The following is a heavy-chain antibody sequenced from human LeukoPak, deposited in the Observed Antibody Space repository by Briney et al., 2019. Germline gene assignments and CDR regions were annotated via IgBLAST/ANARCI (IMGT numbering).Heavy chain of an antibody. D-gene: IGHD3-9*01. Sequence: QPGGSLRLSCAASGFTFSSYEMNWVRQAPGKGLEWVSYISSSGSTIYYADSVKGRFTISRDNSKNTLYLQMNSLRAEDTAVYYCAREGDFNYDILTGYYIEGGYFDYWGQGTLVTVSS. CDR1: GFTFSSYE. J-gene: IGHJ4*02. V-gene: IGHV3-48*03. CDR3: AREGDFNYDILTGYYIEGGYFDY. CDR2: ISSSGSTI.